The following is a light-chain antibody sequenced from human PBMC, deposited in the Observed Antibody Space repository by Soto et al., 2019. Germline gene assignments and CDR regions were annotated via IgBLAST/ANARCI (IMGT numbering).Light chain of an antibody. CDR2: FAS. Sequence: DIQMTQSPSSFSSSVSERVTITCRASQGIRSWLSWYQQKPGEAPKLLIYFASSLQSGVPSRFSGSGFGTDFTLTISSLQPEDFATYYCQQGDSFPITFGQGTRLEIK. CDR1: QGIRSW. V-gene: IGKV1-12*01. CDR3: QQGDSFPIT. J-gene: IGKJ5*01.